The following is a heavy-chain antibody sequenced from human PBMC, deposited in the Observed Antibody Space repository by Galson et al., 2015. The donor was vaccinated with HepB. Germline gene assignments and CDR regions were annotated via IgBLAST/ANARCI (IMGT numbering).Heavy chain of an antibody. J-gene: IGHJ3*02. D-gene: IGHD3-10*01. CDR3: VRSRDYYGSNLKGAFDI. Sequence: SLRLSCAASGFIFSDYYMSWIRQAPGKGLEWVSYISTTSSYTNFADSVKGRFTISRDNAKNSLSMHMSSLRADDTAVYYCVRSRDYYGSNLKGAFDIWGQGTMVTVSS. CDR2: ISTTSSYT. V-gene: IGHV3-11*06. CDR1: GFIFSDYY.